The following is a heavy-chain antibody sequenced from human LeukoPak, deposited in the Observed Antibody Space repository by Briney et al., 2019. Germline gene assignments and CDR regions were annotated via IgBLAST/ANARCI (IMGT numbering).Heavy chain of an antibody. V-gene: IGHV1-2*02. D-gene: IGHD3-22*01. Sequence: GASVKVSCKASGYTFTGYYMHWVRQAPGQGLEWMGWINPNSGGTNYAQKFQGRVTMTRDTSISTAYMELSRLRSDDTAVYYCAREGMPGGYGPYYYDSSGYYRYYFDYWGQGTLVTVSS. CDR2: INPNSGGT. CDR1: GYTFTGYY. CDR3: AREGMPGGYGPYYYDSSGYYRYYFDY. J-gene: IGHJ4*02.